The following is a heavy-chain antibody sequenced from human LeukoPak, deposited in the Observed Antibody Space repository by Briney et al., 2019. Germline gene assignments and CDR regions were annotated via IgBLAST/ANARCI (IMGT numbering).Heavy chain of an antibody. CDR1: GFNLRSFA. CDR3: ARGDTRLGGAFDV. V-gene: IGHV3-64*01. J-gene: IGHJ3*01. Sequence: GGSLRLSCAASGFNLRSFAIHWVRQAQGKGLEYVSATSGDGGTTFCASSLQGRCTISRDNSNQMVYLQLGGLKIEDMGLYYCARGDTRLGGAFDVWGQGTMVTVSP. D-gene: IGHD3-16*01. CDR2: TSGDGGTT.